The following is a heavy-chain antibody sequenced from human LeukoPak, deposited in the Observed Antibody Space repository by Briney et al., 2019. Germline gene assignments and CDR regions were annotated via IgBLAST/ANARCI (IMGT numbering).Heavy chain of an antibody. CDR3: ARRGYYGSGSYPHFDY. Sequence: GESLKISCKGSGYSFTTYWIGWVRPMPGKGLEWMGIIYPDDSDTRYSPSFQGQVTISADKSISTAYLQWSSLKASDTAMYYCARRGYYGSGSYPHFDYWGQGTLVTVSS. CDR2: IYPDDSDT. J-gene: IGHJ4*02. V-gene: IGHV5-51*01. D-gene: IGHD3-10*01. CDR1: GYSFTTYW.